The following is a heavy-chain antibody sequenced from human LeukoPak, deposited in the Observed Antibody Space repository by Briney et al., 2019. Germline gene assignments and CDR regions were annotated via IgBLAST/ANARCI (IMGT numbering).Heavy chain of an antibody. D-gene: IGHD3-10*01. CDR1: GGSISSYY. CDR3: ARQTLLWFGELTFDS. V-gene: IGHV4-59*01. J-gene: IGHJ4*02. CDR2: IYYSAST. Sequence: PSETLSLTCTVSGGSISSYYWSWIRQPPGKGLWWSGYIYYSASTNYNPSLKSRVTISVDTSKNQSSLKLSSVTAADTAVYYCARQTLLWFGELTFDSRGQETLVTVSS.